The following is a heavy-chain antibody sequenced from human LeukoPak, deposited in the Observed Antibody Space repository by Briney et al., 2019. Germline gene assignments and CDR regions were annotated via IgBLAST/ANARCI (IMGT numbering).Heavy chain of an antibody. D-gene: IGHD6-19*01. CDR3: ARMGKIAVADDAFDI. J-gene: IGHJ3*02. Sequence: GASVKVSCKASGGTFSSYAISWVRQAPGQGLEWMVGIIPIFGTANYAQKFQGRVTITADESTSTAYMELSSLRSEDTAVYYCARMGKIAVADDAFDIWGQGTMVTVSS. CDR1: GGTFSSYA. V-gene: IGHV1-69*13. CDR2: IIPIFGTA.